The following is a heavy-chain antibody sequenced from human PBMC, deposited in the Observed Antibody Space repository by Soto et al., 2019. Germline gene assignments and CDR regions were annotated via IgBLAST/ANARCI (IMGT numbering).Heavy chain of an antibody. J-gene: IGHJ3*02. Sequence: GESLKISCKGSGYSFTSYWIGWVRQMPGKGLEWMGIIYPGDSDTRYSPSFQGQVTISADKSISTAYLQGSSLKASDTAMYYCARISDYYGSGSYYRAFDIWGQGTMVTVSS. V-gene: IGHV5-51*01. D-gene: IGHD3-10*01. CDR1: GYSFTSYW. CDR3: ARISDYYGSGSYYRAFDI. CDR2: IYPGDSDT.